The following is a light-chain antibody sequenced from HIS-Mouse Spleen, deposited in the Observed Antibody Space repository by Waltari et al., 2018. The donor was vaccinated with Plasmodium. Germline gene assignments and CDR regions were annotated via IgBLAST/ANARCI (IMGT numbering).Light chain of an antibody. V-gene: IGLV3-10*01. J-gene: IGLJ3*02. CDR1: ALPKKY. Sequence: SYELTQPPSVSVSPGQTARITCSGDALPKKYAYWYQQKSGQDPVLVIYVDSKRPSGIPERFSGSSSGTMATLTISGAQVEDEADYYCYSTDSSGNHRVFGGGTKLTVL. CDR3: YSTDSSGNHRV. CDR2: VDS.